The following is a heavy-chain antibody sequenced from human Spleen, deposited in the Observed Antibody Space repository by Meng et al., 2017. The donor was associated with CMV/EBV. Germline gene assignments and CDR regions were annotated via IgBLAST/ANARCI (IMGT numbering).Heavy chain of an antibody. CDR3: AREVEGTAAGSY. CDR1: GFTFSNYW. CDR2: INPDGSNT. J-gene: IGHJ4*02. Sequence: GGSLRLSCAASGFTFSNYWMHWVRQAPGKGLVWVSRINPDGSNTVYADSVKGRVTISRDNTRNILYLQMNSLRAEDTAVYYCAREVEGTAAGSYWGQGTLVTVSS. V-gene: IGHV3-74*01. D-gene: IGHD6-13*01.